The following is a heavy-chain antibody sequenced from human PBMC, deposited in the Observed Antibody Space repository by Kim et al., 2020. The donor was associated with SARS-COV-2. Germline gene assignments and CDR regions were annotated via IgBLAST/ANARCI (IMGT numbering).Heavy chain of an antibody. V-gene: IGHV4-61*02. J-gene: IGHJ4*02. CDR3: ARTDIVLMVQY. CDR1: GGSISSGSYS. D-gene: IGHD2-8*01. Sequence: SETLSLTCTVSGGSISSGSYSWSWLRQPAGKGLEWIGRIYTSGSTNYNPSLKSRVTISVDTSKNQFSLKLSSVTAADTAVYYCARTDIVLMVQYWGQGTLVTVSS. CDR2: IYTSGST.